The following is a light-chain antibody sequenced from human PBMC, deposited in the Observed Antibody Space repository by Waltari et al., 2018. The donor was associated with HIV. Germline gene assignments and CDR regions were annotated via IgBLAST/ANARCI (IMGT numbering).Light chain of an antibody. CDR1: EDIYNY. J-gene: IGKJ5*01. CDR2: GAS. CDR3: QQLSTYPIT. Sequence: DTQLTQSPSFLSAPVGDRVTITCRASEDIYNYLAWYQQRPVKAPKLQIYGASTLQSGVPSRFSGSGSGTEFTLTISSLQPEDFATYFCQQLSTYPITFGQGTRLEIK. V-gene: IGKV1-9*01.